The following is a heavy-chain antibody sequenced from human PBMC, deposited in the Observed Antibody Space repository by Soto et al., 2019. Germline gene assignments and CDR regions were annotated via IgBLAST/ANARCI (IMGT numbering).Heavy chain of an antibody. CDR3: ARLAYCGGDCYPFYFDY. CDR1: GGSISSSSYY. D-gene: IGHD2-21*02. J-gene: IGHJ4*02. V-gene: IGHV4-39*01. CDR2: IYYSGST. Sequence: SETLSLTCTVSGGSISSSSYYWGWIRQPPGKGLEWIGSIYYSGSTYYNPSLKSRVTISVDTSKNQFSLKLGSVTAADTAVYYCARLAYCGGDCYPFYFDYWGQGTLVTVSS.